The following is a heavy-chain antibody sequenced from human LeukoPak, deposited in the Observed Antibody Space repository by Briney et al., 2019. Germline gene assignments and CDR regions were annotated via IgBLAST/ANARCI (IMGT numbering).Heavy chain of an antibody. Sequence: PSETLSLTCTVSGGSTSSYYWSWIRQPPGKGLEWIGYIYYSGSTTYNPSLKSRVTISVDTSKNQFSLKLSSVTAADTAVYYCARGWSSGWYRNDYWGQGTLVTVSS. CDR3: ARGWSSGWYRNDY. CDR1: GGSTSSYY. D-gene: IGHD6-19*01. CDR2: IYYSGST. V-gene: IGHV4-59*01. J-gene: IGHJ4*02.